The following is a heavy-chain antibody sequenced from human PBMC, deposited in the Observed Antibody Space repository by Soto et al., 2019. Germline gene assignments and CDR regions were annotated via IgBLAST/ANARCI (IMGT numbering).Heavy chain of an antibody. V-gene: IGHV3-49*01. CDR2: IRSKAYGGTT. CDR1: GFTFGDYA. CDR3: TRHSGIVGPNDGYYFDS. J-gene: IGHJ4*02. D-gene: IGHD1-26*01. Sequence: PGGSLRLSCTASGFTFGDYAMSWLREAPGKGVGWVGFIRSKAYGGTTEYAASVKGRFTISRDGSKSIAYPQMNSLKTEDTAVYYCTRHSGIVGPNDGYYFDSWGQGTLVTVSS.